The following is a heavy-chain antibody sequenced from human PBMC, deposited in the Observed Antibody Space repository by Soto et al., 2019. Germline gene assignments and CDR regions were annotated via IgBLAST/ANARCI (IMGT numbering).Heavy chain of an antibody. J-gene: IGHJ6*02. CDR3: AKNVVYYYGSGGYYYYCRDV. Sequence: QVQLVESGGGVVQPGRSLRLSCAASGFTFSSYGMHWVRQAPGKGLEWVAVRSYDGSNKYYADSVKGRFTISRDNSKNTLYLQMNSLRAEDTAVYYCAKNVVYYYGSGGYYYYCRDVWGQGTTVTVSS. CDR2: RSYDGSNK. CDR1: GFTFSSYG. D-gene: IGHD3-10*01. V-gene: IGHV3-30*18.